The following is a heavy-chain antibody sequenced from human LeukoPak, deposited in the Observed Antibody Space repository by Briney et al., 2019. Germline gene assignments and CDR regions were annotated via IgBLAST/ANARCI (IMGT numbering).Heavy chain of an antibody. D-gene: IGHD3-9*01. CDR2: INSDGSTT. J-gene: IGHJ1*01. Sequence: GGSLRLSCAASGFTFSRYWMHWVRQAPGKGLVWVSRINSDGSTTTYADSVKGRFTISRDNAKNTLYLQMNSLRAEDTAVYYCAKDPQGLTPPRAVYFHHWGQGTLVTVSS. CDR3: AKDPQGLTPPRAVYFHH. CDR1: GFTFSRYW. V-gene: IGHV3-74*03.